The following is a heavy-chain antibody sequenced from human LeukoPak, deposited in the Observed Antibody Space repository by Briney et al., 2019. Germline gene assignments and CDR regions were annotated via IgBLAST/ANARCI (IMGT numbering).Heavy chain of an antibody. J-gene: IGHJ4*02. Sequence: ASVKVSCKASGYTFTSYYMHWVRQAPGQGLEWMGMINPSGGSTSYAQKFQGRVTMTRDTSTSTVYMELSSLRSEDTAVYYCASNPVTMVLTPLVHFDYWGQGTLVTVSS. CDR3: ASNPVTMVLTPLVHFDY. V-gene: IGHV1-46*01. D-gene: IGHD4/OR15-4a*01. CDR1: GYTFTSYY. CDR2: INPSGGST.